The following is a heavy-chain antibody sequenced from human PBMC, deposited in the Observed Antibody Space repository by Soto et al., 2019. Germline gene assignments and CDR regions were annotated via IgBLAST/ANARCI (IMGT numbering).Heavy chain of an antibody. CDR3: ARRYGYSLDY. CDR1: GGSISSYY. CDR2: IYYSGST. V-gene: IGHV4-59*08. D-gene: IGHD1-1*01. J-gene: IGHJ4*02. Sequence: QVQLQESGPGLVKPSETLSLTCTVSGGSISSYYWSWIRQPPGKGLEWIGYIYYSGSTNYNPSLKSRVTISVDTSTTQFSLQLSSVTAADTAVYYCARRYGYSLDYWGQGTLVTVSS.